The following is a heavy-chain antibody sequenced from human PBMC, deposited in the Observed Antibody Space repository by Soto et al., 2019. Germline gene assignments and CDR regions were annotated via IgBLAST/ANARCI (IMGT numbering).Heavy chain of an antibody. CDR3: ARHCSGGSLDEGYFDY. D-gene: IGHD2-15*01. J-gene: IGHJ4*02. V-gene: IGHV3-30-3*01. CDR1: GFTFSSYA. CDR2: ISYDGGNK. Sequence: QVQLVESGGGVVQPGRSLRLSCAASGFTFSSYAMHWVRQAPGKGLEWVAVISYDGGNKYYADSVKGRFTISRDNSKNTLYLQMNSLRAEDTAVYYCARHCSGGSLDEGYFDYWGQGTLVTVSS.